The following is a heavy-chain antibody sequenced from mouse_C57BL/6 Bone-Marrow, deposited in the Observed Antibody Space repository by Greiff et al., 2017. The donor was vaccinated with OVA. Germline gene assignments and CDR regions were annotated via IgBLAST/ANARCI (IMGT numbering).Heavy chain of an antibody. J-gene: IGHJ4*01. CDR1: GYTFTDYN. D-gene: IGHD2-4*01. CDR2: INPNNGGT. Sequence: VQLQQSGPELVKPGASVKIPCKASGYTFTDYNMDWVKQSPGKSLEWIGDINPNNGGTIYNQKFKGKATLTVDKSSSTAYMELRSLTSEDTAVYYCARGDDYDYAMDYWGQGTSVTVSS. V-gene: IGHV1-18*01. CDR3: ARGDDYDYAMDY.